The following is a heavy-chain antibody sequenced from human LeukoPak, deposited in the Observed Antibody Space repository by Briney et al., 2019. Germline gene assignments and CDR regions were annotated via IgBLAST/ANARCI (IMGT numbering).Heavy chain of an antibody. CDR2: ISWNSGNT. CDR1: GFTFDDYA. V-gene: IGHV3-9*01. CDR3: AKLGPGGTGYYPFDY. J-gene: IGHJ4*02. Sequence: PGGSLRLSCAASGFTFDDYAMHWVRQAPGKGLEWVSGISWNSGNTDYADSVKGRFTISRDNAKNSLYLQMNSLRAEDTALYYCAKLGPGGTGYYPFDYWGQGTLVTVSS. D-gene: IGHD3/OR15-3a*01.